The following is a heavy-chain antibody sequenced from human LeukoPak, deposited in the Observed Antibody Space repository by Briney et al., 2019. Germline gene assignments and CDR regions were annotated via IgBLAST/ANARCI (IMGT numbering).Heavy chain of an antibody. J-gene: IGHJ6*03. Sequence: GGSLRLSCAASGFTVSSNYMSWVRQAPGKGLEWVSVIYSGGSTYYADSVKGRFTISRDNSKNTLYLQMNSLRSEDTAVYYCARYVPADYGGKFIYYYYMDVWGKGTTVTVSS. CDR1: GFTVSSNY. CDR2: IYSGGST. CDR3: ARYVPADYGGKFIYYYYMDV. D-gene: IGHD4-23*01. V-gene: IGHV3-53*05.